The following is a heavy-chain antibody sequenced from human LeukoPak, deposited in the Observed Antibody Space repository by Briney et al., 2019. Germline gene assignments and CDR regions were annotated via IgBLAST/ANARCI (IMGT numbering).Heavy chain of an antibody. Sequence: QPGRSLRLSCAASGFTFSSYGMHWVRQAPGKGLEWVAVISYDGSNKYYADSVKGRFTISRDNSKNTLYLQMNSLRAEDTAVYYCAKGGSGWSSFDYWGQGTLVTVSS. J-gene: IGHJ4*02. CDR1: GFTFSSYG. CDR3: AKGGSGWSSFDY. D-gene: IGHD6-19*01. V-gene: IGHV3-30*18. CDR2: ISYDGSNK.